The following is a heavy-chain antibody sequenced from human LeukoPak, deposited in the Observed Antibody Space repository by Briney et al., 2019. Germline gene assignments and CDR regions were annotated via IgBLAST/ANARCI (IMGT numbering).Heavy chain of an antibody. CDR1: GFTFSTYP. D-gene: IGHD3-10*01. V-gene: IGHV3-23*01. CDR3: AKDLFSGSYSFYFYGLDL. J-gene: IGHJ6*02. Sequence: GGSLRLSCAASGFTFSTYPMNWVRQAPGQGLEWVSAISGSGGDTHYADSVKGRFTIPRDNSKNTVYLQMNSLRAEDTAVYYCAKDLFSGSYSFYFYGLDLWGLGTTVTASS. CDR2: ISGSGGDT.